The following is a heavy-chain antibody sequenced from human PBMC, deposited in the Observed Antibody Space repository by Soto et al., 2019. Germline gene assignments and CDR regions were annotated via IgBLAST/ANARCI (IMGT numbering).Heavy chain of an antibody. CDR2: VYYSGST. J-gene: IGHJ6*02. Sequence: SETLSLTCTVSGGSINGYYWSWIRQPPGKGLEWIGYVYYSGSTDYNPSLQSRVTISVDTSKKQLSLKLSSVTAADTAVYYCARDQSFDRTYYYGIDVWGQGTTVTVSS. CDR3: ARDQSFDRTYYYGIDV. CDR1: GGSINGYY. D-gene: IGHD3-16*01. V-gene: IGHV4-59*01.